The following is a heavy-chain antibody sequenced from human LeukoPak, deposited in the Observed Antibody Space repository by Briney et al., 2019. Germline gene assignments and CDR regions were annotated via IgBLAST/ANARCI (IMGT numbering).Heavy chain of an antibody. CDR3: AKPFNLYFYS. CDR2: VQFNGSNT. Sequence: GGALRLSCAASGFHFSNYGIPWVRQAPAKGLEWVAFVQFNGSNTYYASSGKGRCPSSRATSRNTLYLQMDSLRPEVTAVYYCAKPFNLYFYSWGQGNLGTVSS. CDR1: GFHFSNYG. V-gene: IGHV3-30*02. J-gene: IGHJ4*02.